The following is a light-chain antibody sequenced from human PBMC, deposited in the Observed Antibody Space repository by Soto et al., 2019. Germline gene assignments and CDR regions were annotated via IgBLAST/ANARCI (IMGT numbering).Light chain of an antibody. J-gene: IGLJ1*01. CDR1: SYNIGSNY. CDR2: RNN. V-gene: IGLV1-47*01. Sequence: QCALTQPPSASGSPGQRVTISCSGSSYNIGSNYVYWYQQLPGTAPKLLIYRNNQRPSGVPDRFSGSKSGTSASLAISGLRSEDEADYYCAAWDDSLSVLYVFGTGTKVTVL. CDR3: AAWDDSLSVLYV.